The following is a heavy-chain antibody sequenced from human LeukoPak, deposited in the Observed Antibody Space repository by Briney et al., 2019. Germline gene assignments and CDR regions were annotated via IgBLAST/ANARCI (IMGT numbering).Heavy chain of an antibody. CDR3: ARDRAYDYVWGSYRYTALGYFDY. D-gene: IGHD3-16*02. CDR2: INNDGTAT. Sequence: GGSLRLSCAASGFTFSAYWMHWVRQVPGKGLVWVSRINNDGTATFFADSVKGRFTISRDNPKNTLYLQMNSLRAEDTAVYYCARDRAYDYVWGSYRYTALGYFDYWGQGTLVTVSS. V-gene: IGHV3-74*01. J-gene: IGHJ4*02. CDR1: GFTFSAYW.